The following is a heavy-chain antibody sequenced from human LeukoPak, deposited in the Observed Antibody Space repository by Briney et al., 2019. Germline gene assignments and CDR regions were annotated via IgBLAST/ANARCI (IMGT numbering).Heavy chain of an antibody. CDR1: GFTFSSYW. CDR2: INQDGSEK. D-gene: IGHD1-1*01. Sequence: GGSLRLYCAASGFTFSSYWMIWVRQAPGKGLEWVANINQDGSEKFYVDSVRGRFTISRDNAKNSLYLKMNSLRAEDTAVYYCAEGTAGWGQGTLVSVSS. V-gene: IGHV3-7*01. J-gene: IGHJ4*02. CDR3: AEGTAG.